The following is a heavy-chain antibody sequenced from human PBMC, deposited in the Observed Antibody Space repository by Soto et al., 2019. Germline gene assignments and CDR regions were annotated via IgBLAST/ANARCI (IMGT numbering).Heavy chain of an antibody. CDR2: IYYSGST. Sequence: TSETLSLTCTVSGGSISSYYWSWIRQPPGKGLEWIGYIYYSGSTNYNPSLKSRVTISVDTSKNQFSLKLSSVTAADTAVYYCERDGAAGLFDGWGQGTLVSVS. D-gene: IGHD6-13*01. CDR1: GGSISSYY. J-gene: IGHJ4*02. V-gene: IGHV4-59*01. CDR3: ERDGAAGLFDG.